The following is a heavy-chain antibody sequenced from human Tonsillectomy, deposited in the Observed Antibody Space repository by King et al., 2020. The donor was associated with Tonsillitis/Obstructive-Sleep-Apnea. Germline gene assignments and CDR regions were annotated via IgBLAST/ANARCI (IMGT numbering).Heavy chain of an antibody. D-gene: IGHD3-10*01. CDR1: GGSFSVYY. CDR3: ARGSRFYGSGSYQFDP. Sequence: VQLQQWRAGLLKPSETLSLNCGVYGGSFSVYYWTWIRQPPGKGLEWIGEINHSGSTNYSPSHKSRVTISVDTSQDQFSLNLSSVTAADTAVYYCARGSRFYGSGSYQFDPWGQGTLVTVSS. V-gene: IGHV4-34*01. J-gene: IGHJ5*02. CDR2: INHSGST.